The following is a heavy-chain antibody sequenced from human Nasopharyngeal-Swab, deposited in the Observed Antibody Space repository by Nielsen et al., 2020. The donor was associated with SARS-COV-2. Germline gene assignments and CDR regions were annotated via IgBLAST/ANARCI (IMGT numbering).Heavy chain of an antibody. D-gene: IGHD6-19*01. CDR1: GFTFSSYW. Sequence: GESLKISCAASGFTFSSYWMSWVRQAPGKGLEWVANIKQDGSEKYYVDSVKGRLTISRDNAKNSLYLQMNSLRAEDTAVYYCASSGLSSGWPLDYWGQGTLVTVSS. CDR2: IKQDGSEK. CDR3: ASSGLSSGWPLDY. J-gene: IGHJ4*02. V-gene: IGHV3-7*05.